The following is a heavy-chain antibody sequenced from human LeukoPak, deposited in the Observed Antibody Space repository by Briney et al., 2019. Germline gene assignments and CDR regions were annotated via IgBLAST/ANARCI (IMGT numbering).Heavy chain of an antibody. CDR3: ARNSRYSYGTGFDY. Sequence: SETLSLTCAVYGGSFSGYYWSWIRQPPGKGLEWIGSIYYSGSTYYNPSLKSRVTISVDTSKNQFSLKLSSVTAADTAVYYCARNSRYSYGTGFDYWGQGTLVTVSS. D-gene: IGHD5-18*01. V-gene: IGHV4-34*01. J-gene: IGHJ4*02. CDR1: GGSFSGYY. CDR2: IYYSGST.